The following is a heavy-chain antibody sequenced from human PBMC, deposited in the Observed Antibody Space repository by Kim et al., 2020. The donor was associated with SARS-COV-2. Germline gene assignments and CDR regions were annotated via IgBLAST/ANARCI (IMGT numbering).Heavy chain of an antibody. J-gene: IGHJ4*02. D-gene: IGHD2-2*01. CDR2: INHSGST. CDR3: ARVPRYAGIDY. CDR1: GGSFSGYY. V-gene: IGHV4-34*01. Sequence: SETLSLTCAVYGGSFSGYYWSWIRQPPGKGLEWIGEINHSGSTNYNPSLKSRVTISVDTSKNQFSLKLRSVTAADTAVYYCARVPRYAGIDYWGQGTLVTVSS.